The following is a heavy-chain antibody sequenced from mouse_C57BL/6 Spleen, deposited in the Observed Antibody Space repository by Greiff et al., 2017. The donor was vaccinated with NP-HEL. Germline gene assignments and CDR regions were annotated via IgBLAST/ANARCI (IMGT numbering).Heavy chain of an antibody. J-gene: IGHJ3*01. D-gene: IGHD3-1*01. Sequence: VQLQQSGAELVKPGASVKLSCKASGYTFTSYWMHWVKQRPGQGLEWIGMIHPNSGSTNYNEKFKSKATLTVDKSSSTAYMQLSSLTSEDSAVYYCARKGRADPPFAYWGQGTLVTVSA. V-gene: IGHV1-64*01. CDR3: ARKGRADPPFAY. CDR1: GYTFTSYW. CDR2: IHPNSGST.